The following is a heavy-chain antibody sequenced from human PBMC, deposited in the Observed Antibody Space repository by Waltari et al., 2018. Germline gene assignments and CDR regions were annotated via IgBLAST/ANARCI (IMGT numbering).Heavy chain of an antibody. V-gene: IGHV4-38-2*01. CDR3: ARHPIPPPIAAAGSEVGGCWFDP. CDR1: GYSISSGYY. Sequence: QVQLQESGPGLVKPSETLSLTCAVSGYSISSGYYWGWIRPPPGKGLEWIGSIYHSGSTYYNPSLKSRVTISVDTSKNQFSLKLSSVTAADTAVYYCARHPIPPPIAAAGSEVGGCWFDPWGQGTLVTVSS. D-gene: IGHD6-13*01. J-gene: IGHJ5*02. CDR2: IYHSGST.